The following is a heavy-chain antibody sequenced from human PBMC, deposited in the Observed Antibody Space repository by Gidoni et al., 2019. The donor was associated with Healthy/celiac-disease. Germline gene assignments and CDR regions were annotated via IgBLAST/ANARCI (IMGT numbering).Heavy chain of an antibody. Sequence: QVQLVQSGDEVKKPGSSLKVSCKASGGTFSSYPISWVRQAPGQGLEWMGGIIPIFGTANYAQKFQGRVTSTADESTSTADMELSSLRSEDTAVYYCARDGVAVAGTNYFDYWGQGTLVTVSS. D-gene: IGHD6-19*01. CDR2: IIPIFGTA. CDR3: ARDGVAVAGTNYFDY. J-gene: IGHJ4*02. V-gene: IGHV1-69*01. CDR1: GGTFSSYP.